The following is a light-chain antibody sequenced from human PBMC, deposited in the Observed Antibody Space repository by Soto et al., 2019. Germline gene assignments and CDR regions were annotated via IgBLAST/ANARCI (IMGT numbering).Light chain of an antibody. Sequence: EIVLTQSPGTLSLSPGERATPSCRASQSVSSSYLAWYQQKPGQAPRLLIYGASSRATGIPDRFSGSGSGTDFTLTISRLEPEDFAVYYCQQYVTSSPRTFGQGTKVDIK. CDR2: GAS. CDR1: QSVSSSY. V-gene: IGKV3-20*01. J-gene: IGKJ1*01. CDR3: QQYVTSSPRT.